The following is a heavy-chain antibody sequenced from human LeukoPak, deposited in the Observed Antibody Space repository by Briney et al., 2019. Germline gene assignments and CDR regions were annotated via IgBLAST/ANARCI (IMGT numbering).Heavy chain of an antibody. CDR3: ARPSDSSGYYYFNFDY. Sequence: GGSLRLSFAASGFTFSSYWMSWVRQAPGKGLEWVANIKQDGSEKYYVDSVKGRFTISRDNAKNSLYLQMNSLRAEDTAVYYCARPSDSSGYYYFNFDYWGQGNLVTVSS. J-gene: IGHJ4*02. CDR1: GFTFSSYW. CDR2: IKQDGSEK. D-gene: IGHD3-22*01. V-gene: IGHV3-7*01.